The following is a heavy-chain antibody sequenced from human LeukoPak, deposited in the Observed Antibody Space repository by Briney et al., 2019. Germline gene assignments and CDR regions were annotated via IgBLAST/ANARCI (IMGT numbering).Heavy chain of an antibody. CDR2: ISGSGGST. CDR3: AKTMVRGVIITNFDY. V-gene: IGHV3-23*01. J-gene: IGHJ4*02. D-gene: IGHD3-10*01. Sequence: GGSLRLSCAASGFTFSSYAMSWVRQAPGKGLEWVSAISGSGGSTYYADSVKGRFTISRDNSKNTLYLQMNSLRAEDTAVYYCAKTMVRGVIITNFDYWGQGTQVTVSS. CDR1: GFTFSSYA.